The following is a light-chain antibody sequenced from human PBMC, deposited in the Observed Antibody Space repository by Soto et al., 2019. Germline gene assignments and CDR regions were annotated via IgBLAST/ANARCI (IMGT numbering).Light chain of an antibody. CDR1: SSDVGGSND. CDR3: SSYTSSSPYLV. CDR2: DVS. J-gene: IGLJ2*01. Sequence: QSALTQPASVSGSPGQSITISCTGTSSDVGGSNDVSWYQQLPGKAPKLMIYDVSSRPSGVSNRFSGSNSGNTASLTISGLQAADEADYYCSSYTSSSPYLVFGGGTKVTVL. V-gene: IGLV2-14*01.